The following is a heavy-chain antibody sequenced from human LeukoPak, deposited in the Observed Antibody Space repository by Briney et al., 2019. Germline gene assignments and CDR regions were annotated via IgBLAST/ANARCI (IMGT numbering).Heavy chain of an antibody. CDR1: GFTFDDYA. D-gene: IGHD6-13*01. CDR2: ISGSGGST. J-gene: IGHJ4*02. Sequence: GRSLRLSCAASGFTFDDYAMHWVRQAPGKGLEWVSAISGSGGSTYYADSVKGRFTISRDNSKNTLYLQMNSLRAEDTAVYYCAKDTYIAALDYWGQGTLVTVSS. CDR3: AKDTYIAALDY. V-gene: IGHV3-23*01.